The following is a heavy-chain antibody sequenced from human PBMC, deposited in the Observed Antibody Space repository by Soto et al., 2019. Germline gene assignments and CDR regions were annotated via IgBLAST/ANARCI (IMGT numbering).Heavy chain of an antibody. D-gene: IGHD3-3*01. V-gene: IGHV3-23*01. J-gene: IGHJ6*02. CDR2: ISGSGGST. CDR1: GFTFSSYA. Sequence: EVQLLESGGGLVQPGGSLRLSCAASGFTFSSYAMSWVRQAPGKGLEWVSAISGSGGSTYYADSVKGPFTISRDNSKNTLYLQMNSLRAEDTAVYYCAKDRKDTIFGVVIPSYYYCYGMDVWGQGTTVTVSS. CDR3: AKDRKDTIFGVVIPSYYYCYGMDV.